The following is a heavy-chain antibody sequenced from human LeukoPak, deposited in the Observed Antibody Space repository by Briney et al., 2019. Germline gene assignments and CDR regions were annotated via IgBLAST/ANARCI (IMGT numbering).Heavy chain of an antibody. V-gene: IGHV3-23*01. CDR2: ISGSGGST. J-gene: IGHJ4*02. CDR3: AKGKSGNFYFDY. CDR1: GFTFSKYA. D-gene: IGHD1-26*01. Sequence: GGSLRLSRAASGFTFSKYAMTWVRQAPGKGLEWVSIISGSGGSTDYADSVKGRFTISRDNSKNTLNLQMNSLRAEDTAVYYCAKGKSGNFYFDYWGQGTLVTVSS.